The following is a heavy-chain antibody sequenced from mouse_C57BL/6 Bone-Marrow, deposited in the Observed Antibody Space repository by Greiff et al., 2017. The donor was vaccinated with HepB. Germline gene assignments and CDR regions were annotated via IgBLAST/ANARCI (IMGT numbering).Heavy chain of an antibody. CDR1: GYSITSGYY. CDR3: ARHGYYSYYFDY. Sequence: EVKLQESGPGLVKPSQSLSLTCSVTGYSITSGYYWNWIRQFPGNKLEWMGYISYDGSNKYNPSLKNRISITRDTSKNQFFLKLNSVTTEDTATYYCARHGYYSYYFDYWGQGTTLTVSS. J-gene: IGHJ2*01. CDR2: ISYDGSN. V-gene: IGHV3-6*01. D-gene: IGHD2-3*01.